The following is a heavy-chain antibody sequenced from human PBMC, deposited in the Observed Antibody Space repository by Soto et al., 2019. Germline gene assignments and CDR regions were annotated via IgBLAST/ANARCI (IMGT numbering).Heavy chain of an antibody. CDR3: ARGGTYYDILTGYSNLNWFDP. CDR1: GGSISSYY. D-gene: IGHD3-9*01. Sequence: SETLSLTCTVSGGSISSYYWSWIRRPPGKGLEWIGYIYYSGSTNYNPSLKSRVTISVDTSKNQFSLKLSSVTAADTAVYYCARGGTYYDILTGYSNLNWFDPWGQGTLVTVSS. J-gene: IGHJ5*02. CDR2: IYYSGST. V-gene: IGHV4-59*01.